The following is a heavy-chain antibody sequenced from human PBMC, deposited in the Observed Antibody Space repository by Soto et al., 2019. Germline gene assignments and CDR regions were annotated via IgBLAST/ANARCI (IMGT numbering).Heavy chain of an antibody. CDR3: ARVLGYSSSWFGGHYYGMDV. CDR1: GLSLSSYE. V-gene: IGHV3-48*03. J-gene: IGHJ6*02. CDR2: ISSSGSTI. D-gene: IGHD6-13*01. Sequence: GSLRLSWAAAGLSLSSYEMDWVRQAPGRGLEWVSYISSSGSTIYYADSVKGRFTISRDNAKNSLYLQMNSLRAEETAVYYCARVLGYSSSWFGGHYYGMDVWGQGTTVTVSS.